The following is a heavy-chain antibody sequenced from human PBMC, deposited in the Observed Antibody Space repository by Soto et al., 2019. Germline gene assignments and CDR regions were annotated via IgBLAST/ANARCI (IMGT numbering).Heavy chain of an antibody. J-gene: IGHJ4*02. CDR3: ARDPSGMVVAATYFDY. V-gene: IGHV1-18*01. Sequence: GASVKVSCKASGYTFMNYGITWVRQAPGQGLEWMGRISPYNDDTNYAQKFQGRVTMTRDTSTSTVYMELSSLRSEDTAVYYCARDPSGMVVAATYFDYWGQGTLVTVSS. CDR1: GYTFMNYG. CDR2: ISPYNDDT. D-gene: IGHD2-15*01.